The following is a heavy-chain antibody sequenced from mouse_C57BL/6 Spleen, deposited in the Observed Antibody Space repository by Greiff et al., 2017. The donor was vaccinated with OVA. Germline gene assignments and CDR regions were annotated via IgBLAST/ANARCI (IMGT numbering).Heavy chain of an antibody. CDR1: GYTFTSYW. CDR2: IYPGSGST. J-gene: IGHJ4*01. D-gene: IGHD1-1*01. Sequence: VQLQQPGAELVKPGASVKMSCTASGYTFTSYWITWVKQRPGQGLEWIGEIYPGSGSTNYNAKFKSKATLTVDTSSSTAYMQLSSLASEDSAVYYCARGSGGSCNVGAMDDRGQGTSVTVSS. CDR3: ARGSGGSCNVGAMDD. V-gene: IGHV1-55*01.